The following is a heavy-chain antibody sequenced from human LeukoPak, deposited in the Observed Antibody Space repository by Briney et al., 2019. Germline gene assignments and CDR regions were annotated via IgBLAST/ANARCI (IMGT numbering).Heavy chain of an antibody. J-gene: IGHJ4*02. D-gene: IGHD5-12*01. CDR3: AREGGYDYFSPFDY. Sequence: SETLSLTCTVSGGSFSNHYWSWIRQPPGKGLEWIGRIYTSGSTNYNPSLKSRVTMSVDTSKNQFSLKLSSVTAADTAVYNCAREGGYDYFSPFDYWGQGTLVTVSS. CDR2: IYTSGST. V-gene: IGHV4-4*07. CDR1: GGSFSNHY.